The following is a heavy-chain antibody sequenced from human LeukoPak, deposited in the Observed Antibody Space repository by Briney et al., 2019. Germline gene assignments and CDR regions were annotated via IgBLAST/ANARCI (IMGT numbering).Heavy chain of an antibody. CDR2: IYYSGST. V-gene: IGHV4-59*02. J-gene: IGHJ4*02. CDR3: ARDPTAAGHPDY. CDR1: GFTVSSNY. Sequence: GSLRLSCAASGFTVSSNYMSWIRQPPGKGLEWIGYIYYSGSTNYNPSLKSRVTISVDTSKNQFSLKLSSVTAADTAVYYCARDPTAAGHPDYWGQGTLVTVSS. D-gene: IGHD6-13*01.